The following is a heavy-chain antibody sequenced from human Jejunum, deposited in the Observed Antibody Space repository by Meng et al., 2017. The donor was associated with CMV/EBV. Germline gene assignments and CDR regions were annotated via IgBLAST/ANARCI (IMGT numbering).Heavy chain of an antibody. J-gene: IGHJ4*02. V-gene: IGHV3-21*01. Sequence: FNMYTMNWVRQAPGKGLEWVSSISSSSSSDYIYYADSVKGRFTISRDNTKNSLYLQMNTLRVEDTAVYYCARDYGSGTTGDFDYWGQGTLVTVSS. CDR2: ISSSSSSDYI. CDR3: ARDYGSGTTGDFDY. D-gene: IGHD3-10*01. CDR1: FNMYT.